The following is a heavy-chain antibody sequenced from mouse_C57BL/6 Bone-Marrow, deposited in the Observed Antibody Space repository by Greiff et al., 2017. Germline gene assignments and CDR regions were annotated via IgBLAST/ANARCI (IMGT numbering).Heavy chain of an antibody. J-gene: IGHJ4*01. V-gene: IGHV1-82*01. Sequence: VQLQQSGPELVKPGASVKISCKASGYAFSSSWMNWVKQRPGQGLEWIGRIYPGDGDTNYNGKFKGKATLTADKSSSTAYMQLSSLTSEDSAVXVCAREGGVADYYDMDYWGQGTSVTVSS. CDR1: GYAFSSSW. CDR3: AREGGVADYYDMDY. D-gene: IGHD1-1*01. CDR2: IYPGDGDT.